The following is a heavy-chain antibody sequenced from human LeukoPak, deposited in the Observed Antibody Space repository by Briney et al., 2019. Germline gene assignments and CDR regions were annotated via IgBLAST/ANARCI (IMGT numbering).Heavy chain of an antibody. CDR1: GFTFSSYE. CDR2: ISGSGGST. V-gene: IGHV3-23*01. J-gene: IGHJ4*02. CDR3: ARDTTGSMGY. Sequence: GGSLRLSCAASGFTFSSYEMNWVRQAPGKGLEWVSGISGSGGSTYYADSVKGRFTISRDNSKNTLYLQMNSLRAEDTALYYCARDTTGSMGYWGQGTLVTVSS. D-gene: IGHD4-11*01.